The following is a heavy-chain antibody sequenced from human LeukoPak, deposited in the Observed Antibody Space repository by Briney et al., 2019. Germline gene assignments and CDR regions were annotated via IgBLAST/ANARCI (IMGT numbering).Heavy chain of an antibody. J-gene: IGHJ4*02. Sequence: GGSLRLSCAASGFTFSSYGMNWVRQAPGKGLEWVSSISSSSSYIYYADSVKGRFTISRDNAKNSLYLQMNSLRAEDTAVYYCAREGADSSGYFTLWTPAGYFDYWGQGTLVTVSS. CDR3: AREGADSSGYFTLWTPAGYFDY. CDR1: GFTFSSYG. V-gene: IGHV3-21*01. CDR2: ISSSSSYI. D-gene: IGHD3-22*01.